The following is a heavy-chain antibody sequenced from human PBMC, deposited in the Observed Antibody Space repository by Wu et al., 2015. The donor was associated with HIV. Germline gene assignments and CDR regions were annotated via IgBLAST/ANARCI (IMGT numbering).Heavy chain of an antibody. CDR1: GYSFITYG. V-gene: IGHV1-18*01. D-gene: IGHD2-21*02. J-gene: IGHJ4*02. Sequence: QVQLVQSGAEVKKPGASMKVSCKSSGYSFITYGITWVRQAPGLGFEWMGWISGSNGNTNYAQKFEGRVTMTADTSTSTAFLVVRGLRSDDTAVYYCARIYCGGDCYSGYFDYWGQGTLVTVSS. CDR2: ISGSNGNT. CDR3: ARIYCGGDCYSGYFDY.